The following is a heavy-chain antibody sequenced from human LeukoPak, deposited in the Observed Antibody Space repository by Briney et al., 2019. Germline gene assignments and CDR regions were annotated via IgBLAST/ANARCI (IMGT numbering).Heavy chain of an antibody. Sequence: GGSLRLSCRASGFSVGAYNMNWVRQAPGKGLEWVSCISNTYSDIYYADSVRGRFTVSRDNADNSLFLQMDSLTVEDTAVYYCASSSSSLGYWGQGTLVTVSS. J-gene: IGHJ4*02. CDR1: GFSVGAYN. CDR2: ISNTYSDI. V-gene: IGHV3-21*01. D-gene: IGHD6-6*01. CDR3: ASSSSSLGY.